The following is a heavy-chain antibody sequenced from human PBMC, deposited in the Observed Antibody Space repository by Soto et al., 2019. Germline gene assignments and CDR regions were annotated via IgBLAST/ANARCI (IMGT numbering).Heavy chain of an antibody. CDR1: GFTFSSYA. Sequence: GGSLRLSCAASGFTFSSYAMSWVRQAPGKGLEWVSAISGSGGSTYYADSVKGRFTISRDNSKNTLYLQMNSLRAEDTAVYYCAKGGMEITVGGVIVPFDYWGQGTLVTVSS. J-gene: IGHJ4*02. D-gene: IGHD3-16*02. V-gene: IGHV3-23*01. CDR3: AKGGMEITVGGVIVPFDY. CDR2: ISGSGGST.